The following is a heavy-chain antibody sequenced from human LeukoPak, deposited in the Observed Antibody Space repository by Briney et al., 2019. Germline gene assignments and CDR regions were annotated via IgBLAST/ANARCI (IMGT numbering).Heavy chain of an antibody. CDR1: GFTFSSYW. CDR3: ARGVRDSGSYYFDY. Sequence: GSLRLSFAASGFTFSSYWMSWVRQPPGKGLEWIGEINHSGSTNYNPSLKSRVTISVDTSKNQFSLKLSSVTAADTAVYYCARGVRDSGSYYFDYWGQGTLVTVSS. CDR2: INHSGST. D-gene: IGHD1-26*01. J-gene: IGHJ4*02. V-gene: IGHV4-34*01.